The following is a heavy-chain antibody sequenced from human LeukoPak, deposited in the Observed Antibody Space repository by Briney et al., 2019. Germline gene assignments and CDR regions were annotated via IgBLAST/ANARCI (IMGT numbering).Heavy chain of an antibody. CDR2: ISAYNGNT. CDR3: ASPTGPLYYYGMDV. Sequence: ASVKVSCKASGYTFTSYGIGWVRQAPGQGLEWMGWISAYNGNTNYAQKLQGRVTMTTDTSTSTAYMELRSLRSDDTAVYYCASPTGPLYYYGMDVWGQGTTVTVSS. V-gene: IGHV1-18*01. D-gene: IGHD4-11*01. J-gene: IGHJ6*02. CDR1: GYTFTSYG.